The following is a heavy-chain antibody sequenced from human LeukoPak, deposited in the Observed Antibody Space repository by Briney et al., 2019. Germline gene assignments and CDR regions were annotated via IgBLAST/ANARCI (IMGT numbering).Heavy chain of an antibody. V-gene: IGHV4-59*01. CDR3: ARSTGSTMFIDY. CDR2: IYYSGNT. D-gene: IGHD3-10*02. CDR1: GGSISVYY. J-gene: IGHJ4*02. Sequence: SETLSLTCTVSGGSISVYYWSWIRQPPGKGLEWLGYIYYSGNTDYSPSLKSRVAISVDTSKNQFSLKLSSVTAADTAVYYCARSTGSTMFIDYWGQGTLVTVSS.